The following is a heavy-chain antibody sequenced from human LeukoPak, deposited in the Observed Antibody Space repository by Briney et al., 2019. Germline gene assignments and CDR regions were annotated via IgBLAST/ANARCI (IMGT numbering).Heavy chain of an antibody. Sequence: GGSLRLSCVASGFTFTSYWMSWVRQAPGKGLEWVSAISDGGDRPYYADSVKGRFTISRDNSKSTLYLQMNSLRAEDTAVYYCAKRPPSSDAEYFQHWGQGTLVTVSS. CDR3: AKRPPSSDAEYFQH. CDR2: ISDGGDRP. V-gene: IGHV3-23*01. D-gene: IGHD6-6*01. J-gene: IGHJ1*01. CDR1: GFTFTSYW.